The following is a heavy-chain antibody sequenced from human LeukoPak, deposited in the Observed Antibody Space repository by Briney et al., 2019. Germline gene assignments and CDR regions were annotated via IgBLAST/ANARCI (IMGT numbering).Heavy chain of an antibody. CDR2: ISSSSSYI. CDR3: ARVEKTTRSTVTTFHYFDY. CDR1: GFTFSSYS. J-gene: IGHJ4*02. D-gene: IGHD4-17*01. Sequence: GGSLRLSCAASGFTFSSYSMNWVRQAPGKGLEWVSSISSSSSYIYYADSVKGRFTISRDNAKNSLYLQMNSLRAEDTAVYYCARVEKTTRSTVTTFHYFDYWVQGTLVTDSS. V-gene: IGHV3-21*01.